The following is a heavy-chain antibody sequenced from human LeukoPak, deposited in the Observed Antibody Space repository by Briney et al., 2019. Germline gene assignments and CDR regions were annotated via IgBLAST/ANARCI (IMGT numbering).Heavy chain of an antibody. J-gene: IGHJ4*02. CDR1: GGLIRTYY. Sequence: SETLSLPRTVCGGLIRTYYWSWIRRPPGKGLELIEYIHASWPTNHHPSLKSRITISVDTSKITFSLKLSSVTAADTAVYYCARHDAGIAARPFDNWGQGTLVTVSS. D-gene: IGHD6-6*01. CDR2: IHASWPT. V-gene: IGHV4-4*09. CDR3: ARHDAGIAARPFDN.